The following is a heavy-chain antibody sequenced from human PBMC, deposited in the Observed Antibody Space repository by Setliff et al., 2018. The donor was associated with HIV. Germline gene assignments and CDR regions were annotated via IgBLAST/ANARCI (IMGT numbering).Heavy chain of an antibody. D-gene: IGHD1-1*01. CDR1: SYSISSGYY. J-gene: IGHJ6*04. CDR3: ARLGEHDTGDLDV. CDR2: INHSGST. Sequence: PSETLSLTCGVSSYSISSGYYWSWIRQSPGKGLDWIGEINHSGSTNYNPSLKSRVSISVATSKNQFFLTLTSVTAADSAVYYCARLGEHDTGDLDVWGKGTTVTVSS. V-gene: IGHV4-38-2*01.